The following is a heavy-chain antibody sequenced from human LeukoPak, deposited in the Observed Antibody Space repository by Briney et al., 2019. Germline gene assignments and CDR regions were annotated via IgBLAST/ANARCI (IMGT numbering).Heavy chain of an antibody. CDR3: ARGLSSGWYYFDS. Sequence: PGGSLRLSCAASGFTVSSNHMSWVRQAPGKGLEWVSVIYSGGSTYYADSVKGRFTISRDNSKNTLYLQMNSLRAEDTAVYYCARGLSSGWYYFDSWGQGALVTVSS. V-gene: IGHV3-66*01. CDR1: GFTVSSNH. CDR2: IYSGGST. D-gene: IGHD6-19*01. J-gene: IGHJ4*02.